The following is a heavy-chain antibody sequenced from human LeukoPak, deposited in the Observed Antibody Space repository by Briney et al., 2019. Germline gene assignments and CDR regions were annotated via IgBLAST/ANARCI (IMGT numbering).Heavy chain of an antibody. CDR1: GYTFTNNF. V-gene: IGHV1-46*01. J-gene: IGHJ5*02. Sequence: ASVKVSCKASGYTFTNNFMHWARQAPGQGLEWIGIINPSGDNTWYAQKFQGRVTMTRDMATSTDYLEVSSLRSEDTAVYYCARDNSLRDTAWWFDPWGQGTLVTVSS. CDR3: ARDNSLRDTAWWFDP. D-gene: IGHD5-24*01. CDR2: INPSGDNT.